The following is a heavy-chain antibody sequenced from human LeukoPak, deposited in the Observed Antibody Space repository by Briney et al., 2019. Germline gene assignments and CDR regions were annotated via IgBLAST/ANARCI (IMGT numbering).Heavy chain of an antibody. CDR1: GGSFSGYY. CDR2: INHSGST. CDR3: ARLHCSSTSCYGPLYYYYGMDV. J-gene: IGHJ6*04. Sequence: PSETLSLTCAVYGGSFSGYYWSWIRQPPGKGLEWIGEINHSGSTNYNPSLKSRVTIPVDTSKNQFSLKLSSVTAADTAVYYCARLHCSSTSCYGPLYYYYGMDVWGKGTTVTVSS. D-gene: IGHD2-2*01. V-gene: IGHV4-34*01.